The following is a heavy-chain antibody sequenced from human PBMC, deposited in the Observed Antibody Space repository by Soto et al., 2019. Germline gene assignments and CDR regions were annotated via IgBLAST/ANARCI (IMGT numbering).Heavy chain of an antibody. V-gene: IGHV5-51*01. D-gene: IGHD1-26*01. CDR2: IYPGDSDT. CDR1: GYSFTSYW. CDR3: AIQPIVAASDAFDI. J-gene: IGHJ3*02. Sequence: PGEALKISCKGSGYSFTSYWIGWVRQMPGKGLEWMGIIYPGDSDTRYSPSFQGQVTISADKSISTAYLQWSSLKASDTAMYYCAIQPIVAASDAFDIWRHGTMVTVSS.